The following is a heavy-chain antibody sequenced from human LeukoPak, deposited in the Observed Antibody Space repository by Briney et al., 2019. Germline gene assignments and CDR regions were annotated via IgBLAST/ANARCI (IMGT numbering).Heavy chain of an antibody. Sequence: ASVKVSCKASGYTFTSYAIHWVRQAPGQRLEWMGWINAGTGNRKYSQKLQGRVTMTTDTSTSTAYMELRSLRSDDTAVYYCAAGVWFGDDYYYGMDVWGQGTTVTVSS. V-gene: IGHV1-3*01. D-gene: IGHD3-10*01. CDR2: INAGTGNR. CDR3: AAGVWFGDDYYYGMDV. CDR1: GYTFTSYA. J-gene: IGHJ6*02.